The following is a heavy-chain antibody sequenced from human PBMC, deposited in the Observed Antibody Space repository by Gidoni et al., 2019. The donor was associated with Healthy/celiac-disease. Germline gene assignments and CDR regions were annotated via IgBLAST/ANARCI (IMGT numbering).Heavy chain of an antibody. CDR2: INHSGST. V-gene: IGHV4-34*01. CDR3: ARVNLRLRASGFKYSSSSGGFDY. D-gene: IGHD6-6*01. J-gene: IGHJ4*02. Sequence: QVQLQQWVAGLLQPSEPLSLTCAVDGGSFSGYYWSWIRQPPGKGLEWIGEINHSGSTNYNPSLKSRVTISVDTSKNQFSLKLSSVTAADTAVYYCARVNLRLRASGFKYSSSSGGFDYWGQGTLVTVSS. CDR1: GGSFSGYY.